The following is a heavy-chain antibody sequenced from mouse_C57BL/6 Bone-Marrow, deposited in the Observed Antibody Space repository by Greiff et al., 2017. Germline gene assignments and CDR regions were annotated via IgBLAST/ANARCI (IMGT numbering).Heavy chain of an antibody. CDR1: GYAFTNYL. CDR2: INPGSGGT. Sequence: QVQLQQSGAELVRPGTSVKVSCKASGYAFTNYLIEWVKQRPGQGLEWIGVINPGSGGTNYNEKFKGKATLTADKSSSTAYMQLSSLTSEDSAVYVCARGGSEYYGSTWDFDVWGTGTTVTVSS. J-gene: IGHJ1*03. V-gene: IGHV1-54*01. CDR3: ARGGSEYYGSTWDFDV. D-gene: IGHD1-1*01.